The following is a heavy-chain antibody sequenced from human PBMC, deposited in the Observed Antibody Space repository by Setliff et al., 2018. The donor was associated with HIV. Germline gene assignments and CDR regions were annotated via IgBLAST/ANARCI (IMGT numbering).Heavy chain of an antibody. J-gene: IGHJ4*02. CDR3: AREAYSYGYVLPATRFGYYFDS. CDR2: INAGNGNT. D-gene: IGHD5-18*01. CDR1: GYTFTSYA. V-gene: IGHV1-3*01. Sequence: ASVKVSCKPSGYTFTSYAMHWVRQAPGQRLEWMGWINAGNGNTKYSQKFQGRVTITRDTSASTAYMELSSLRSEDTALYYCAREAYSYGYVLPATRFGYYFDSWGQGTLVTVSS.